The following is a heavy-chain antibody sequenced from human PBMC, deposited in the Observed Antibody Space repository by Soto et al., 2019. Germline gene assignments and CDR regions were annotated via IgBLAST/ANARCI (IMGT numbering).Heavy chain of an antibody. CDR2: INAGNSDT. CDR3: ARGRWVRGPGKYYLDS. J-gene: IGHJ5*01. CDR1: GYTFTNYA. Sequence: QVQFVQSGAEVRKPGAEVKVSCKASGYTFTNYAVYWVRQAPGQRLEWLGWINAGNSDTKYSQNFQGRVTLTRDISASTTYRELGSLTSEDTAVYYCARGRWVRGPGKYYLDSWGQGSLVTVSS. V-gene: IGHV1-3*01. D-gene: IGHD3-10*01.